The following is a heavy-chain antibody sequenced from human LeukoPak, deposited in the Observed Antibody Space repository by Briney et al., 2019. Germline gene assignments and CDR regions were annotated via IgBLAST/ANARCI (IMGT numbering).Heavy chain of an antibody. CDR3: ARDRGFGELLSGRFDY. CDR1: GFTFDDYG. D-gene: IGHD3-10*01. Sequence: GGSLRLSCAASGFTFDDYGMSWVRQAPGKGLEWVSGINWNGGSTGYADSVKGRFTISRDNAKNSLYLQMNSLRAEDTALYYCARDRGFGELLSGRFDYWGQGTLVTVSS. V-gene: IGHV3-20*04. J-gene: IGHJ4*02. CDR2: INWNGGST.